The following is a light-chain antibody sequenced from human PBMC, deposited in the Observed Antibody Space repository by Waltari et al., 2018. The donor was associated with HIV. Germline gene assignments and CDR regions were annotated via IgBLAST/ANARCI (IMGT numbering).Light chain of an antibody. V-gene: IGKV3-11*01. J-gene: IGKJ5*01. CDR3: QQRSNWPPPT. CDR1: QSVSSY. CDR2: DAS. Sequence: EIVLTPSPATLSLSPGERATLSCRASQSVSSYLAWYQQKPGQAPRLLIYDASNRATGIPARFSGSGSGTDFTLTISSLEPEDFAVDYCQQRSNWPPPTFGQGTRLEIK.